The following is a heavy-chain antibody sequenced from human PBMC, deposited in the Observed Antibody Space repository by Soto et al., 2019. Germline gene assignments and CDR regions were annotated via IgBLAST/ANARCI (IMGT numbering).Heavy chain of an antibody. CDR1: GFTFSSYA. J-gene: IGHJ4*02. CDR2: ISFDGGNK. V-gene: IGHV3-30-3*01. D-gene: IGHD4-17*01. CDR3: ARDRGLDYGDFPDY. Sequence: PGGSVRLSCAASGFTFSSYAMNWVRQAPGKGLEWVAVISFDGGNKYYADSVKGRFTISRDNSKNTLYLQMNSLRGEDTAVYYCARDRGLDYGDFPDYWGQGTLVTVSS.